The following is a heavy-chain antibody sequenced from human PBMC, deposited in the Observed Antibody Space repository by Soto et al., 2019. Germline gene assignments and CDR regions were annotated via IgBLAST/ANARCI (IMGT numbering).Heavy chain of an antibody. CDR1: GGSISSYY. CDR3: ARRWGAAVDY. J-gene: IGHJ4*02. D-gene: IGHD3-16*01. CDR2: IYYSGSN. Sequence: QVQLQESGPGLVKPSETLSLTCTVSGGSISSYYWSWIRQPPGKGLEWIGYIYYSGSNNYNPSLKSRVTISVDTSQNQFSLKLSSVTAADKAVYYCARRWGAAVDYWGQGTLVTVSS. V-gene: IGHV4-59*08.